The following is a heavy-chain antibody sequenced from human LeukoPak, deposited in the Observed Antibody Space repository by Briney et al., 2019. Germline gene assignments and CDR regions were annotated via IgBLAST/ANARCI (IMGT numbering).Heavy chain of an antibody. Sequence: GGSLRLSCAASEFTFSSFGMHWVRQPPGKGLEWVAVISYDGSKKYYADSVKGRFTISRDNSKNTLYLQMNSLRAEDTAVYYCAKEPAAGGPQDYWGQGTLVTVSS. CDR3: AKEPAAGGPQDY. V-gene: IGHV3-30*18. D-gene: IGHD6-13*01. J-gene: IGHJ4*02. CDR1: EFTFSSFG. CDR2: ISYDGSKK.